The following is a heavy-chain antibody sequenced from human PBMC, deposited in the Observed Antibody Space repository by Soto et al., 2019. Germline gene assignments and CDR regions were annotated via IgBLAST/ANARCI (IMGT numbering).Heavy chain of an antibody. D-gene: IGHD1-1*01. V-gene: IGHV4-4*07. CDR1: GASISGFY. CDR2: IYATGTT. J-gene: IGHJ5*02. Sequence: KTSETLSLTCTVSGASISGFYWSWIRKSAGKGLEWIGRIYATGTTDYNPSLKSRVMMSVDTSKKQFSLKLRSVTAADTAVYYCVRDGTKTLRDWFDPWGQGVSVTVSS. CDR3: VRDGTKTLRDWFDP.